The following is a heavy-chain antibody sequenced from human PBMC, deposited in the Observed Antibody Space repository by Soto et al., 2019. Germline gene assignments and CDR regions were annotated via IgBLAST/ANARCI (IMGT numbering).Heavy chain of an antibody. CDR3: ARLVRSLHFDY. Sequence: LENPYITSTVSGGSVNRDRHYWSLIRQPPGKGLEWIGHMFYSGSTNYNPSLKSRVTISGDTSKNQFSLKLSSVTAADTAVYYCARLVRSLHFDYWGQGTPVTVS. CDR1: GGSVNRDRHY. J-gene: IGHJ4*02. V-gene: IGHV4-61*01. CDR2: MFYSGST. D-gene: IGHD2-8*02.